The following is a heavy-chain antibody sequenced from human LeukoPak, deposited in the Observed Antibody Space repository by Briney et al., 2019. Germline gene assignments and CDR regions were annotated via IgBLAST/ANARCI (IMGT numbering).Heavy chain of an antibody. J-gene: IGHJ4*02. V-gene: IGHV4-34*01. CDR1: GGSFSGYY. CDR2: INHSGST. Sequence: SETLSLTCAVYGGSFSGYYWSWIGQPPGKGLEWIGEINHSGSTNYNPSLKSRVTISVDTSKNQFSLKLSSVTAADTAVYYCARGRGLLWFGELVYGYWGQGTLVTVSS. CDR3: ARGRGLLWFGELVYGY. D-gene: IGHD3-10*01.